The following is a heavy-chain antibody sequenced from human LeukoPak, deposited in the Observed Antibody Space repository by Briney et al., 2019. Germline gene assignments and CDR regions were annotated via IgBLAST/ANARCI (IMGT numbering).Heavy chain of an antibody. V-gene: IGHV3-30*02. Sequence: PGGSLRLSCAASGFTFSSYGMHWVRQAPGKGLEWVAFIRYDGSNKYYADSVKGRFTISRDNSKNTLYLQMNSLRAEDTAVYYCAKWVGIAAAGTPDDYWGQGTLVTVSS. CDR2: IRYDGSNK. D-gene: IGHD6-13*01. CDR3: AKWVGIAAAGTPDDY. CDR1: GFTFSSYG. J-gene: IGHJ4*02.